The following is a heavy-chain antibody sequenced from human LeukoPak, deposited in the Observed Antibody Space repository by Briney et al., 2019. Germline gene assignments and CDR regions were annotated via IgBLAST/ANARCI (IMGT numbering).Heavy chain of an antibody. D-gene: IGHD4-11*01. J-gene: IGHJ4*02. CDR1: GFTFSSYS. CDR3: ARVQFRVFDY. CDR2: ISSSSSTI. V-gene: IGHV3-48*04. Sequence: GGSLRLSYAASGFTFSSYSMNWVRQAPGKGLEWVSYISSSSSTIYYADSVKGRFTISRDNAKNSLYLQMNSLRAEDTAVYYCARVQFRVFDYWGQGTLVTVSS.